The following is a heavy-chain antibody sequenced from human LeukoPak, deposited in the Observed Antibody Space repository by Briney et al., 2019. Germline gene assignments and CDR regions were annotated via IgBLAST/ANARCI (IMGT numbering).Heavy chain of an antibody. CDR2: ISYDGSNK. CDR1: GFTFSSYG. J-gene: IGHJ5*02. CDR3: AKEHSSSWRSWFDP. V-gene: IGHV3-30*18. Sequence: GGSLGLSCAASGFTFSSYGMHWVRRAPGRGWEGGAVISYDGSNKYYADSVKGRFTISRDNSKNTLYLQMNSLRAEDTAVYYCAKEHSSSWRSWFDPWGQGTLVTVSS. D-gene: IGHD6-13*01.